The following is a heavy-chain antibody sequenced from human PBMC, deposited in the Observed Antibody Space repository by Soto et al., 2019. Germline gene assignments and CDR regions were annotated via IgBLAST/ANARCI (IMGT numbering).Heavy chain of an antibody. CDR3: DRVGTFFVVAPDGMDV. Sequence: ESGGGVVQPGRSLRLSCAASGFIFSSYGMHWVRQASGKGLEWVAVISFNGNNKYYADSVKGRFTISRDNSKNTLYLQMNSLRAEDTAVYYCDRVGTFFVVAPDGMDVWGQGTTVTVSS. J-gene: IGHJ6*02. CDR2: ISFNGNNK. CDR1: GFIFSSYG. V-gene: IGHV3-30*03. D-gene: IGHD3-3*01.